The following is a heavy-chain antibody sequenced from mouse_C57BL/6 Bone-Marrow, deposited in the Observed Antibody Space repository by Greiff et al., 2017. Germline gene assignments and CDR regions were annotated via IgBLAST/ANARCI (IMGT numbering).Heavy chain of an antibody. D-gene: IGHD1-1*01. Sequence: QVQLKQSGAELVRPGASVTLSCKASGYTFTDYEMHWVKQTPVHGLEWIGAIDPETGGTAYNQKFKGKAILTADKSSSTAYMELRSLTSEDSAVYDCTRSGYYGSSSFYWGQGTTLTVSS. CDR3: TRSGYYGSSSFY. J-gene: IGHJ2*01. CDR2: IDPETGGT. V-gene: IGHV1-15*01. CDR1: GYTFTDYE.